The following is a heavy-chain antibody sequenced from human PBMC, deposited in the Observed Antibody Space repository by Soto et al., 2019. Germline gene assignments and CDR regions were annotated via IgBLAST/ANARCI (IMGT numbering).Heavy chain of an antibody. D-gene: IGHD3-9*01. V-gene: IGHV3-7*03. Sequence: EVQLVESGGGLVQPGGSLRLSCATSGFTFSSYWMNWVRQAPGKGLEWVAIIKQGGTETYYVDSVKGRFTISRDNSKNSLYLQMNCLRAEDTALYYCVRGLGWYFDFWGRGTLVTVSP. CDR3: VRGLGWYFDF. CDR1: GFTFSSYW. J-gene: IGHJ2*01. CDR2: IKQGGTET.